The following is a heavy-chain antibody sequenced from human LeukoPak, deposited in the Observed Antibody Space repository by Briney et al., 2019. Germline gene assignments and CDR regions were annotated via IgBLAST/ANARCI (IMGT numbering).Heavy chain of an antibody. D-gene: IGHD3-22*01. V-gene: IGHV4-59*01. CDR1: GVSISSYY. CDR3: ARAKNYDSSGYKAHYFDY. Sequence: SETLSLTCTVSGVSISSYYWSWIRQPPGKGLEWIGYIYYSGSTNYNPSLKSRVTISADTSKNQFSLKLSSVTAADTAVYYCARAKNYDSSGYKAHYFDYWGQGTLVTVSS. J-gene: IGHJ4*02. CDR2: IYYSGST.